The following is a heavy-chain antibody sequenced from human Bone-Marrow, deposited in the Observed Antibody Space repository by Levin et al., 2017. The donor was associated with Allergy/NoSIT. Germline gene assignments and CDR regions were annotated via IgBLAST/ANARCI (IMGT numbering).Heavy chain of an antibody. CDR2: ISAYNGNT. CDR3: ARDRTTVVTPGWTRGDY. D-gene: IGHD4-23*01. V-gene: IGHV1-18*01. CDR1: GYTFTSYG. J-gene: IGHJ4*02. Sequence: GESLKISCKASGYTFTSYGISWVRQAPGQGLEWMGWISAYNGNTNYAQKLQGRVTMTTDTSTSTAYMELRSLRSDDTAVYYCARDRTTVVTPGWTRGDYWGQGTLVTVSS.